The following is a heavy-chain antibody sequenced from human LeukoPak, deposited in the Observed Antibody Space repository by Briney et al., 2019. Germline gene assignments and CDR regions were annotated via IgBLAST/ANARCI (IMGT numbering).Heavy chain of an antibody. D-gene: IGHD1-26*01. CDR1: GYTFTSYD. Sequence: ASVKVSCKASGYTFTSYDINWVRQATGQGLEWMGWMNPNSGNTGYAQKFQGRVTTTRNTSISTAYMELSSLRSEDTAVYYCARSLPHNWFDPWGQGTLVTVSS. CDR3: ARSLPHNWFDP. J-gene: IGHJ5*02. V-gene: IGHV1-8*01. CDR2: MNPNSGNT.